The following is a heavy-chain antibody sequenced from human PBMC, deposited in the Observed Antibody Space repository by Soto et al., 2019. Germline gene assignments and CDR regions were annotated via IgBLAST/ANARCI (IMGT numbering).Heavy chain of an antibody. CDR3: ASLYCSGGSCYLDDAFDI. Sequence: PGESLKISCKGSGYSFTSYWIGWVRQMPGKGLEWMGIIYPGDSDTRYSPSFQGQVTISADKSISTAYLQWSSLKASDTAMYYCASLYCSGGSCYLDDAFDIWGQGTMVTVSS. J-gene: IGHJ3*02. CDR2: IYPGDSDT. CDR1: GYSFTSYW. D-gene: IGHD2-15*01. V-gene: IGHV5-51*01.